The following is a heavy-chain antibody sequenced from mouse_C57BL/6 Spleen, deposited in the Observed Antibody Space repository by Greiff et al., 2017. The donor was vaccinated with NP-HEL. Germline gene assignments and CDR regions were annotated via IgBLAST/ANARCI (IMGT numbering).Heavy chain of an antibody. Sequence: QVQLQQSGAELVRPGSSVKLSCKASGYTFTSYWMHWVKQRPIQGLEWIGNIDPSDSETHYNQKFKDKATLTVDKSSSTAYMQLSSLTSEDSAVYYCARGDWDGYAMDYWGQGTSVTVSS. J-gene: IGHJ4*01. CDR2: IDPSDSET. CDR1: GYTFTSYW. V-gene: IGHV1-52*01. CDR3: ARGDWDGYAMDY. D-gene: IGHD4-1*01.